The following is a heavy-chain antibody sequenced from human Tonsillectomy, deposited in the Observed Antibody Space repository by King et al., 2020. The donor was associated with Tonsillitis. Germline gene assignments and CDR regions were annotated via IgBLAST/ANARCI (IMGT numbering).Heavy chain of an antibody. V-gene: IGHV3-9*01. J-gene: IGHJ2*01. Sequence: VQLVESGGGLVQPGRSLRLSCTASGFTFDDYAVHWVRQAPGKGLEWVSGISWNSASMDYADSMKGRFIISRDNAKNSLYLQMNHLRAEDTSFYYCAKCLKTGNKYWYFDLWGRGTLVTVSS. CDR2: ISWNSASM. CDR3: AKCLKTGNKYWYFDL. D-gene: IGHD1/OR15-1a*01. CDR1: GFTFDDYA.